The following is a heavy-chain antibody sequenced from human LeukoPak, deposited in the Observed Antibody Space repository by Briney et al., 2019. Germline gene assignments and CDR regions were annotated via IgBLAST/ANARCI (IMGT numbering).Heavy chain of an antibody. CDR1: GFTFSSYA. CDR3: ARDLIPFGVNSGVGY. CDR2: LRGNGDT. J-gene: IGHJ4*02. D-gene: IGHD3-10*01. Sequence: GGSLTLSCAASGFTFSSYAMSWVREAPARGLEWVSSLRGNGDTFYADSVKGRFTLSRDESRNTVYLQLNNLRVEDTAVYYCARDLIPFGVNSGVGYWGQGILVTVSS. V-gene: IGHV3-23*01.